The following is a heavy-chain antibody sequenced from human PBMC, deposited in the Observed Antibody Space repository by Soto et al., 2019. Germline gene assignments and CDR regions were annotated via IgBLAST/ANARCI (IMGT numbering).Heavy chain of an antibody. CDR2: IYWDDGK. Sequence: QITLKESGPTLVKPTQTLTLTCTFSGFSLSASGVGVGWIRQPPGKALEWLALIYWDDGKHYSPSLKSRLTITKDNSKNQVVLTMTNVDPVDTATYYCAHRLGIAVAAHFDYWGQGTLVTVSS. CDR3: AHRLGIAVAAHFDY. J-gene: IGHJ4*02. V-gene: IGHV2-5*02. CDR1: GFSLSASGVG. D-gene: IGHD6-19*01.